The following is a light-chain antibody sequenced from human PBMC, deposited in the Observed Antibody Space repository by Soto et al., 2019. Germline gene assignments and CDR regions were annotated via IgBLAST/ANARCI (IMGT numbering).Light chain of an antibody. CDR3: SSYARNRDVL. V-gene: IGLV2-14*01. Sequence: QSALTQPRSVSGSPGQSVTISCTGTNSDVGGYNSVSWYQQHPGKAPKLMIYEVSNRPSGVSNRFSGSKSGNTASLTISGLQAEDEADYYCSSYARNRDVLFGGGTKLTVL. J-gene: IGLJ2*01. CDR2: EVS. CDR1: NSDVGGYNS.